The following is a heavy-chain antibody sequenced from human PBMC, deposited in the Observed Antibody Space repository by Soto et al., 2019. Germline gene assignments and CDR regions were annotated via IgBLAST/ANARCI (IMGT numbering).Heavy chain of an antibody. CDR3: AKDRGYSSSWVYYSGMDV. CDR2: ISGSGGST. Sequence: GGSLRLSCAASGFTFSSYAMSWVRQAPGKGLEWVSAISGSGGSTYYADSVKGRFTISRDNSKNTLYLQMNSLRAEDTAVYYCAKDRGYSSSWVYYSGMDVWGQGTTVTVSS. J-gene: IGHJ6*02. D-gene: IGHD6-13*01. CDR1: GFTFSSYA. V-gene: IGHV3-23*01.